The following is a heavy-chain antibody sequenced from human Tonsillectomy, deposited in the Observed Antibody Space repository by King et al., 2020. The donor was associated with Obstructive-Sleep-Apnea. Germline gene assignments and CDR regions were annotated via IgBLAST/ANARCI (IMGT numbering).Heavy chain of an antibody. CDR2: MNPNSGNT. D-gene: IGHD3-10*01. CDR3: AGGLRGGWFDP. J-gene: IGHJ5*02. V-gene: IGHV1-8*01. Sequence: QLVQSGAEVKKPGASVKVSCKASGYTFTSYDINWVRQATGQWPEWMGWMNPNSGNTGYAQKFQGRVTMTRNTSITTAYMELTSLTFEDTAVYYCAGGLRGGWFDPWGLGTLVTISS. CDR1: GYTFTSYD.